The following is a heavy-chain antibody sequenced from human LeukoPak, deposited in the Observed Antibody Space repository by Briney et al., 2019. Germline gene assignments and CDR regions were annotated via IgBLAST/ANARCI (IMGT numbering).Heavy chain of an antibody. D-gene: IGHD5-18*01. CDR2: IYPGDSDT. V-gene: IGHV5-51*01. CDR3: ARSKINTAMGLKPFDY. Sequence: GESLKISCKGSGYSFTSYWIGWVRQMPGKGLEWMGIIYPGDSDTRFSPSLQGQVTMSADKSISTAYLQWSSLKASDTAMYYCARSKINTAMGLKPFDYWGQGTLVTVSS. J-gene: IGHJ4*02. CDR1: GYSFTSYW.